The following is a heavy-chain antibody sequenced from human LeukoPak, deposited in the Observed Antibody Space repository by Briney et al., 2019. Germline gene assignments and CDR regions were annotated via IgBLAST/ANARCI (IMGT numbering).Heavy chain of an antibody. CDR1: GYTFTGYY. J-gene: IGHJ6*03. CDR2: INPNSGGT. V-gene: IGHV1-2*02. Sequence: ASVKVSCKASGYTFTGYYMHWVRQAPGQGLEWMGWINPNSGGTNYAQKFQSRVTMTRDTSISTAYMELSRLRSDDTAVYYCASIGGYDSDWEYYYYYMDVWGKGTTVTVSS. CDR3: ASIGGYDSDWEYYYYYMDV. D-gene: IGHD5-12*01.